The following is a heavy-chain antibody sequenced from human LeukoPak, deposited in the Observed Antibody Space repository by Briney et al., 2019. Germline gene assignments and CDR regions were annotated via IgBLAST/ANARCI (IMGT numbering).Heavy chain of an antibody. CDR1: GYTFTSYG. CDR3: ARDRILTRDSSGYAFDY. CDR2: IIPIFGTA. V-gene: IGHV1-69*13. J-gene: IGHJ4*02. D-gene: IGHD3-22*01. Sequence: SVKVSCKASGYTFTSYGISWVRQAPGQGLEWMGGIIPIFGTANYAQKFQGRVTITADESTSTAYMELSSLRSEDTAVYYCARDRILTRDSSGYAFDYWGQGTLVTVSS.